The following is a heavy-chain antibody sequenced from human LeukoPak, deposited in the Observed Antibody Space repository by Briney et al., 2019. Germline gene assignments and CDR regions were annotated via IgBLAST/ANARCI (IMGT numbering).Heavy chain of an antibody. CDR1: GFTFSDYY. Sequence: GGSLRLSCAASGFTFSDYYMSWIRQAPGKGLEWVSYISSSGSTIYYADSVKGRFTISRDNAKNSLYLQMNSLRAEDTAVYYCAREKKPYSNYAFDYWGQGTLVTVSS. CDR3: AREKKPYSNYAFDY. D-gene: IGHD4-11*01. J-gene: IGHJ4*02. CDR2: ISSSGSTI. V-gene: IGHV3-11*01.